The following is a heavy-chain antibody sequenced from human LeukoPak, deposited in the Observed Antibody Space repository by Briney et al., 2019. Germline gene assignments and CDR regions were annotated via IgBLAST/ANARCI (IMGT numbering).Heavy chain of an antibody. CDR3: ARDRPLSYCSSTSCWNGMDV. CDR1: GYTFINYG. D-gene: IGHD2-2*01. Sequence: ASVKVSCKASGYTFINYGLSWVRQAPGQGLEWMGWISAYNGNTNYAQKLQGRVTMTTDTSTSTAYMELRSLRSDDTAVYYCARDRPLSYCSSTSCWNGMDVWGQGTTVTVSS. V-gene: IGHV1-18*01. J-gene: IGHJ6*02. CDR2: ISAYNGNT.